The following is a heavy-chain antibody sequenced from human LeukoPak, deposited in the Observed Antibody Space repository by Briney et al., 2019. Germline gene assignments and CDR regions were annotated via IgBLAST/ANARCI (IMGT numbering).Heavy chain of an antibody. J-gene: IGHJ6*02. CDR3: ARWDGSTSLLGFYYYGMDV. Sequence: SETLSLTCTVSGGSISSSSYYWGWIRQPPGKGLEWIGSIYYSGSTYYNPSLKSRVTISVDTSKNQFSLKLSSVTAADTAVYYCARWDGSTSLLGFYYYGMDVWGQGTTVTVSS. CDR1: GGSISSSSYY. CDR2: IYYSGST. D-gene: IGHD2-2*01. V-gene: IGHV4-39*07.